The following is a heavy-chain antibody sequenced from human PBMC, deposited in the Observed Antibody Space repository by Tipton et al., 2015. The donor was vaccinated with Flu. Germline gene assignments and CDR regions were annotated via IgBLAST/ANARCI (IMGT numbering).Heavy chain of an antibody. CDR1: GFSVSSNY. D-gene: IGHD2-2*01. CDR2: IYSGGST. J-gene: IGHJ4*02. Sequence: QLVQSGGGLIQRGGSLRLSCGVSGFSVSSNYMTWVRQAPGKGLEWVSVIYSGGSTYSADSVKGRFTISRDNSKNTLYLQMNSLRAEDTAVYYCARGRGYCITTTCLLPFDFWGQGTLVTVSS. V-gene: IGHV3-53*01. CDR3: ARGRGYCITTTCLLPFDF.